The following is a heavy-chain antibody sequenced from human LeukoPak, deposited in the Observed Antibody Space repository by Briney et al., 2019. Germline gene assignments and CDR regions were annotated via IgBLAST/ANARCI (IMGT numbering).Heavy chain of an antibody. Sequence: PGRSLRLSCAASGFTFDDYAMHWVRQAPGKGLEWVSGISWNSGSIGYADSVKGRFTISRDNAKNSLYLQMNSLRAEDTAVYYCARGPRYCSSTSCPAPPQYFQHWGQGTLVTVSS. D-gene: IGHD2-2*01. CDR2: ISWNSGSI. V-gene: IGHV3-9*01. CDR1: GFTFDDYA. CDR3: ARGPRYCSSTSCPAPPQYFQH. J-gene: IGHJ1*01.